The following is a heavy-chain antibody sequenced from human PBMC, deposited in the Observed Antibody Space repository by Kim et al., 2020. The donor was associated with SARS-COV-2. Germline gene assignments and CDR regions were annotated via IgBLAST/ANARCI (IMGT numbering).Heavy chain of an antibody. Sequence: GGSLRLSCAASGFTFSSYWMHWVRQAPGKGLVWVSRINSDGSSTSYADSVKGRFTISRDNAKNTLYLQMNSLRAEDTAVYYCARSGSLDYYYYYGMDVWGQGTTVTVSS. CDR3: ARSGSLDYYYYYGMDV. CDR1: GFTFSSYW. D-gene: IGHD2-15*01. V-gene: IGHV3-74*01. J-gene: IGHJ6*02. CDR2: INSDGSST.